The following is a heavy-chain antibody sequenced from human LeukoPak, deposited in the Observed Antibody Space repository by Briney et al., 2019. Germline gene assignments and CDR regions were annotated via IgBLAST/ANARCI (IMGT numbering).Heavy chain of an antibody. V-gene: IGHV4-59*08. J-gene: IGHJ4*02. CDR2: IYYSGST. Sequence: SETLPLTCTVSGGSISSYYWSWIRQPPGKGLEWIGYIYYSGSTNYNPSLKSRVTISVDTSKNQFSLKLSSVTAADTAVYYCATMSIAAGNDYWGQGTLVTVSS. CDR1: GGSISSYY. CDR3: ATMSIAAGNDY. D-gene: IGHD6-6*01.